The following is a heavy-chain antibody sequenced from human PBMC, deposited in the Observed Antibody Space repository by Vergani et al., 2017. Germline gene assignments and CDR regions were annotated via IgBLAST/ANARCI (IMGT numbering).Heavy chain of an antibody. CDR2: INPSGGST. CDR3: ARVYGGGSSWTYYYYGMDV. J-gene: IGHJ6*02. CDR1: GYTFTSYY. Sequence: QVQLVQSGAEVKKPGASVKVSCKASGYTFTSYYMHWVRQAPGQGLEWMGIINPSGGSTSYAQKFQGRVTMTTDTSTSTAYMELRSLRSDDTAVYYCARVYGGGSSWTYYYYGMDVWGQGTTVTVSS. V-gene: IGHV1-46*01. D-gene: IGHD6-13*01.